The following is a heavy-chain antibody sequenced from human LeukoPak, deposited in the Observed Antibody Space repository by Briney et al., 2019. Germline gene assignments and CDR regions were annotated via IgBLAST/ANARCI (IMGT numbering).Heavy chain of an antibody. D-gene: IGHD2-15*01. CDR2: IYYSGHT. CDR3: AREGYCSGGSCYNYYYHMDV. CDR1: GYFISSGYY. J-gene: IGHJ6*03. Sequence: SETLSLTCAVYGYFISSGYYWGWIRQPPGKGLEWIGSIYYSGHTYYNPSLKSRVTISVDTSKNQFSLKLTSVTAADTAVYYCAREGYCSGGSCYNYYYHMDVWGKGTTVTVSS. V-gene: IGHV4-38-2*02.